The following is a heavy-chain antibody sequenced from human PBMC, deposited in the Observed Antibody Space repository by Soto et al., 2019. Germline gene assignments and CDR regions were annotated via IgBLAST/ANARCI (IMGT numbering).Heavy chain of an antibody. Sequence: GGSLRLSCAASGFTFSSYAMSWVRQAPGKGLEWVSAISGSGGSTYYADSVKGRFTISRDNSKNTLYLQMNSLRAEDTAVYYCAKSTAPLRYFDCLSYPFAYPAQGTPVTVSS. D-gene: IGHD3-9*01. CDR3: AKSTAPLRYFDCLSYPFAY. CDR1: GFTFSSYA. CDR2: ISGSGGST. J-gene: IGHJ4*02. V-gene: IGHV3-23*01.